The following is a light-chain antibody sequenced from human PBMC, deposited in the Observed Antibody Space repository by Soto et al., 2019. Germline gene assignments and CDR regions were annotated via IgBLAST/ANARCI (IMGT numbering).Light chain of an antibody. CDR2: EAS. J-gene: IGKJ1*01. CDR1: QSVSSY. CDR3: QQRSDWPWT. Sequence: EIVFTQSPATLSLSPGERATLSCRASQSVSSYLAWYQQKPGQAPRLLMYEASNRATGIPARFSGGGSGTDFTLTISSXEPEDFAVYYCQQRSDWPWTFGQGTKVDIK. V-gene: IGKV3-11*01.